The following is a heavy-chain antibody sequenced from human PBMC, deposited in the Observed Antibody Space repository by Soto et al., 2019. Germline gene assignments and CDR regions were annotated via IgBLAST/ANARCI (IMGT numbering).Heavy chain of an antibody. Sequence: SETLSLTCAVYGGSFSGYYWSWIRQPPGKGLEWIGEINHSGSTNYNPSLKSRVTISVDTSKNQFSLKLSSVTAADTAVYYCERAGKWLEERYFDYWGQGTLVTVSS. CDR1: GGSFSGYY. D-gene: IGHD6-19*01. CDR3: ERAGKWLEERYFDY. V-gene: IGHV4-34*01. CDR2: INHSGST. J-gene: IGHJ4*02.